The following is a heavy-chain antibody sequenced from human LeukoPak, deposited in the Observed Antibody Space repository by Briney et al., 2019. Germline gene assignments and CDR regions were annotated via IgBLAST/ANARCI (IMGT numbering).Heavy chain of an antibody. J-gene: IGHJ6*02. V-gene: IGHV3-30*18. CDR1: GFTFSSYG. D-gene: IGHD6-19*01. CDR2: ISYDGSNK. CDR3: AKDPQSSSGWSNYYYYYYGMDV. Sequence: PGGSLRLSCAASGFTFSSYGMHWVRQAPGKGLEWVAVISYDGSNKYYADSVKGRFTISRDNSKNTLYLQMNSLRAEDTAVYYCAKDPQSSSGWSNYYYYYYGMDVWGQGTTVTVSS.